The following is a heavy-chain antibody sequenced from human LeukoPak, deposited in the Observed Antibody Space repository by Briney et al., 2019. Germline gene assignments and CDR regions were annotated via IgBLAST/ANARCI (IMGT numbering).Heavy chain of an antibody. CDR2: ISGSGGST. J-gene: IGHJ4*02. D-gene: IGHD3-3*01. CDR1: GFTFTSYA. V-gene: IGHV3-23*01. CDR3: AKHDYYDFWSGYRVDY. Sequence: GGSLRLSCAASGFTFTSYAMSWVRQAPGKGLEWVSTISGSGGSTYYADSVKGRFTNSRDKSKNTLYLQMNSLRAEDTAVYYCAKHDYYDFWSGYRVDYWGQGTLVTVSS.